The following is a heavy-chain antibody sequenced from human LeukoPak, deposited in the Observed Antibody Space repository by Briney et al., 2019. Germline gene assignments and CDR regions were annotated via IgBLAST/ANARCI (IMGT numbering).Heavy chain of an antibody. V-gene: IGHV1-18*01. CDR3: AIPYGDSHYYYYYGMDV. CDR2: ISAYNGNT. Sequence: ASVNVSCKASGYTFTSYGISWVRQAPGQGLEWMGWISAYNGNTNYAQKLQGRVTMTTDTSTSTAYMELRSLRSDDTAVYYCAIPYGDSHYYYYYGMDVWGQGTTVTVSS. CDR1: GYTFTSYG. J-gene: IGHJ6*02. D-gene: IGHD4-17*01.